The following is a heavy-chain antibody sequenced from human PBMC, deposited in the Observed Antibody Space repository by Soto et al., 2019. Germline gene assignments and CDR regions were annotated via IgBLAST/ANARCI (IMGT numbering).Heavy chain of an antibody. D-gene: IGHD5-18*01. J-gene: IGHJ4*02. V-gene: IGHV1-69*13. CDR3: ARGYSYGSQYFDY. Sequence: SVKVSCKASGGTFSSYAISWVRQAPGQGLEWMGGIIPIFGTANYAQKFQGRATITADESTSTAYMELSSLRSEDTAVYYCARGYSYGSQYFDYWGQGTLVTVSS. CDR2: IIPIFGTA. CDR1: GGTFSSYA.